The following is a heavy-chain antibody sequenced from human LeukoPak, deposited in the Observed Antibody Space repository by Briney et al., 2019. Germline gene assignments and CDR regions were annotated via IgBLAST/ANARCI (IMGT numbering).Heavy chain of an antibody. Sequence: PGGSLRLSSAASGFTFSSYGMSWVRQAPGKGLEWVSAISGSGGSTYYADSVKGRFTISRDNSKNTLYLQMNSLRAEDTAVYYCAKTPSDWRSMVLYFDYWGQGTLVTVSS. J-gene: IGHJ4*02. CDR1: GFTFSSYG. CDR3: AKTPSDWRSMVLYFDY. D-gene: IGHD4/OR15-4a*01. CDR2: ISGSGGST. V-gene: IGHV3-23*01.